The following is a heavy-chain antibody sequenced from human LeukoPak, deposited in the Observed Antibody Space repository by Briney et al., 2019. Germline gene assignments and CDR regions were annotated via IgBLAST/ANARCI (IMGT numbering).Heavy chain of an antibody. CDR1: GYSFVSYG. CDR3: ARVRDTGYDENDF. V-gene: IGHV1-18*01. Sequence: SANVSCKASGYSFVSYGMSWVRQAPGQGREWMGWISAYNGKTNYTQKFQGRVTMTTDTSTNTGYMELRSLRFDDTAAYYCARVRDTGYDENDFWGQGTLVTVSP. D-gene: IGHD5-12*01. CDR2: ISAYNGKT. J-gene: IGHJ4*02.